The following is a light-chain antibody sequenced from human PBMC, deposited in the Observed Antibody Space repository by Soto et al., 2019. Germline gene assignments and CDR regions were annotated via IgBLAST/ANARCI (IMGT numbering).Light chain of an antibody. V-gene: IGLV1-40*01. Sequence: QSVLTQSPSVSGAPGQRVTISCTGSSSNIGAGYDVHWYQQLPGPAPKLLIYGNSNRPSGVPDRFSGSKSGTSASLAITGLQAEDEADYYCQSYDSSLSGFVFGTGTKVTVL. CDR1: SSNIGAGYD. J-gene: IGLJ1*01. CDR3: QSYDSSLSGFV. CDR2: GNS.